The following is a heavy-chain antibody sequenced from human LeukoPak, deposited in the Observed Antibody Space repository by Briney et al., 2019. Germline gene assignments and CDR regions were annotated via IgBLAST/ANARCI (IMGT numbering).Heavy chain of an antibody. CDR3: ARGSPLNYYDTPYDY. V-gene: IGHV1-69*04. D-gene: IGHD3-22*01. J-gene: IGHJ4*02. Sequence: ASVKVSCKASGGTFISYAISWVRQAPGQGLEWMGRIIPILGIANYAQKFQGRVTITADKSTSTAYMELSSLRSEDTAVYYCARGSPLNYYDTPYDYWGQGTLVTVSS. CDR1: GGTFISYA. CDR2: IIPILGIA.